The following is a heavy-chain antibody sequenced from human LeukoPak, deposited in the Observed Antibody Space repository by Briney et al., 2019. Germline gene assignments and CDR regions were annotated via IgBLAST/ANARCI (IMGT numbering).Heavy chain of an antibody. CDR3: ATDGQSSGWYGFDY. D-gene: IGHD6-19*01. Sequence: GGSLRLSCAASGFTFSTYSMSWVRQAPGKGLEWVASITSPVGHIYYADSLKGRITISRGNAKSSLYLQMNSLRVEDTAVYYCATDGQSSGWYGFDYWGQGTLVTVSS. CDR1: GFTFSTYS. V-gene: IGHV3-21*01. CDR2: ITSPVGHI. J-gene: IGHJ4*02.